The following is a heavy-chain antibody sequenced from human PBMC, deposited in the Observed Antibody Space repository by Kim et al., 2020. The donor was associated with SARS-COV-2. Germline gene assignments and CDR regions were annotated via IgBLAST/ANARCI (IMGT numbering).Heavy chain of an antibody. CDR2: IIPIFGTA. CDR3: AREGDGYYYDSSGYLGYYFDY. Sequence: SVKVSCKASGGTFSSYAISWVRQAPGQGLEWMGGIIPIFGTANYAQKFQGRVTITADESTSTAYMELSSLRSEDTAVYYCAREGDGYYYDSSGYLGYYFDYWGQGTLVTVSS. V-gene: IGHV1-69*13. CDR1: GGTFSSYA. D-gene: IGHD3-22*01. J-gene: IGHJ4*02.